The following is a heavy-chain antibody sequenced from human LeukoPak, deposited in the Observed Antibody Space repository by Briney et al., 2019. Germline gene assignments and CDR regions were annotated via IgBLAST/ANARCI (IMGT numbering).Heavy chain of an antibody. Sequence: GGSLRLSCAASGFTFSTYSMCWVRQAPGKGLEWVSSIGGTGGPTYYAESVKGRFSISRDNSRNTLYLQMNSLRAEDTAVYYCAKEEATVSRWFDPWGQGTLVTVSS. V-gene: IGHV3-23*01. CDR1: GFTFSTYS. CDR2: IGGTGGPT. J-gene: IGHJ5*02. CDR3: AKEEATVSRWFDP. D-gene: IGHD4-17*01.